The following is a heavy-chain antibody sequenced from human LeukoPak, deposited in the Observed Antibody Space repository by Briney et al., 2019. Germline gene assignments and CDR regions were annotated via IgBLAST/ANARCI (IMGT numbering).Heavy chain of an antibody. Sequence: PGGSLRLSCTASGFTFGRYSMNWVRQAPGKGLEWISYITSGNSAMHYADSVKVRFTISRDNAKNSLFLQMESLRVEDTAVYYCARDLHYYGSGPWGQGTLVTVSS. V-gene: IGHV3-48*01. CDR1: GFTFGRYS. CDR2: ITSGNSAM. J-gene: IGHJ5*02. D-gene: IGHD3-10*01. CDR3: ARDLHYYGSGP.